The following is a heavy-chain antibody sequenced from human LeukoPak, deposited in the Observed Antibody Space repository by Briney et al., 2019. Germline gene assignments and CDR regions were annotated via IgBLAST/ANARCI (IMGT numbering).Heavy chain of an antibody. V-gene: IGHV3-23*01. Sequence: GGSLRLSCAASGFTFSSYAMSWVRQAPGKGLEWVSAITGSGGSTYYADSVRGRFTISRDNSKNTLYLQMNSLRAEDTAVYYCAKDRTAVAGTFYYYGMDVWGQGTPVTVSS. D-gene: IGHD6-19*01. CDR3: AKDRTAVAGTFYYYGMDV. CDR2: ITGSGGST. CDR1: GFTFSSYA. J-gene: IGHJ6*02.